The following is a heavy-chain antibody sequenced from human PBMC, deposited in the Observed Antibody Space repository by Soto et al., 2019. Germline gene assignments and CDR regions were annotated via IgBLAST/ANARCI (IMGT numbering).Heavy chain of an antibody. CDR3: ARHIAVGGANYDPAMDV. Sequence: GGSLRLSCAPSGFTFSVYWMHLVRQAPGKGLVCVSRINSDGSSTDYADSVRGRFTISRDNAKNTLYLKMNSLRAEETAVYYCARHIAVGGANYDPAMDVWGQGTPVTVSS. V-gene: IGHV3-74*01. CDR1: GFTFSVYW. CDR2: INSDGSST. J-gene: IGHJ6*02. D-gene: IGHD6-19*01.